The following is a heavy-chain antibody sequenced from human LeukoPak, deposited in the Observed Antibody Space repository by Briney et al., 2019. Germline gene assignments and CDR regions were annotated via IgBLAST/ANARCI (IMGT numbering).Heavy chain of an antibody. CDR2: ISGSGSIT. V-gene: IGHV3-23*01. Sequence: GGSLRLSCAASGFTFSSFGMSWVRQAPGKGLEWVSTISGSGSITYYADSMKGRFTISRDNSKNTLYLQVNSLRAEDTAVYYCAKGVGYGSGWYYFDYWGQGTLVTVSS. D-gene: IGHD6-19*01. CDR3: AKGVGYGSGWYYFDY. CDR1: GFTFSSFG. J-gene: IGHJ4*02.